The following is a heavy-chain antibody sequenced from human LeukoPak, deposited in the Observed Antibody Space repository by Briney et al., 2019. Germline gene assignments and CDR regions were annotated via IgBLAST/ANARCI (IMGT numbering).Heavy chain of an antibody. CDR2: IYTSGST. CDR3: ARARWSTLGGS. D-gene: IGHD4-23*01. J-gene: IGHJ5*02. CDR1: GGSISSGSYY. Sequence: SQTLSLTCTVSGGSISSGSYYWSWIRQPAGKGLEWIGRIYTSGSTNYNPSLKSRVTISVDTSKNQFSLKLSSVTAADTAVYYCARARWSTLGGSWGQGTLVTVSS. V-gene: IGHV4-61*02.